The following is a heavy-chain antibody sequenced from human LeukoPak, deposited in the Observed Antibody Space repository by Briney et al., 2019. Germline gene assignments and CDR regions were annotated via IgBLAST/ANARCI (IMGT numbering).Heavy chain of an antibody. J-gene: IGHJ4*02. CDR2: INPNSGGT. D-gene: IGHD3-22*01. V-gene: IGHV1-2*02. CDR1: GYTFTGYY. Sequence: ASVKVSCKASGYTFTGYYMHWVRQAPGQGLEWMGWINPNSGGTNYAQKFQGRVTMTRDMSTSTVYMELSSLRSEDTAVYYCAREKYYYDSSGYYFGYWGQGTLVTVSS. CDR3: AREKYYYDSSGYYFGY.